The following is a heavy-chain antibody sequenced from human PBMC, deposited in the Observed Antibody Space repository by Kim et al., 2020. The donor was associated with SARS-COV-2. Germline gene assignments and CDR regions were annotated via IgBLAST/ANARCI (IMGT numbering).Heavy chain of an antibody. D-gene: IGHD6-13*01. J-gene: IGHJ4*02. CDR3: ARLQQLGFDY. CDR2: IRSSSSYI. V-gene: IGHV3-21*01. CDR1: GFTFSSYS. Sequence: GGSLRLSCAASGFTFSSYSMNWVRQAPGKGLEWASSIRSSSSYIYYADSVKGRFTISRDNAKNSLYLQMNSLRAEDTAVYYCARLQQLGFDYWGQGTLVTVSS.